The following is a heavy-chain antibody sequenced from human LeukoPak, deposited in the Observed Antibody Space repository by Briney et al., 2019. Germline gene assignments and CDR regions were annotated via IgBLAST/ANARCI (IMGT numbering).Heavy chain of an antibody. CDR2: IWYDGRNK. CDR1: GFTFSAYG. Sequence: GGSLRLSCAASGFTFSAYGMHWVRQAPGKGPEWVAVIWYDGRNKDYGDSVKGRFTISRDNSKNTLSLQMNSLRAEDTAVYYCAKVNWCSASCADAWGQGTLVTVSS. V-gene: IGHV3-33*06. D-gene: IGHD2-2*01. CDR3: AKVNWCSASCADA. J-gene: IGHJ4*02.